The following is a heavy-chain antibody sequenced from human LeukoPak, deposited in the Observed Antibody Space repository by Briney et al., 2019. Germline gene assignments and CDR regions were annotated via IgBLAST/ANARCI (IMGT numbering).Heavy chain of an antibody. V-gene: IGHV3-30-3*01. D-gene: IGHD3-22*01. CDR1: GFTFSSYA. CDR2: ISYDGSNK. J-gene: IGHJ4*02. CDR3: ARVVYDSSGYYPNFDY. Sequence: GGSLRLSCAASGFTFSSYAMHWVRQAPGKGLEWVAVISYDGSNKYYADSVKGRFTISRDNSKNTLYLQMNSLRAEDTAVYYCARVVYDSSGYYPNFDYWGQGTLVTVSS.